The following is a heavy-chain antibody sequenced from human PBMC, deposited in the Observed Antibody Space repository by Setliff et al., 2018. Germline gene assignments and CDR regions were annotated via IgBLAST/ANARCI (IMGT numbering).Heavy chain of an antibody. CDR2: LYYTGAT. CDR1: GGSFDTYY. J-gene: IGHJ5*02. Sequence: SETLSLTCNVYGGSFDTYYWSWIRQPPGGGLEWIGILYYTGATYYNPSLKSRVTISVDTPNNQFSLKLSSVTAADTAVFYCARGYAARVGFGNWFDPWGQGTLVTVSS. V-gene: IGHV4-34*01. D-gene: IGHD6-6*01. CDR3: ARGYAARVGFGNWFDP.